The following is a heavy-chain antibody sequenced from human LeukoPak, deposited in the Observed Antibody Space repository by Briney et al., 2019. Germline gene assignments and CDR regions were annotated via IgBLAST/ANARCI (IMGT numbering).Heavy chain of an antibody. CDR2: VYYSGST. D-gene: IGHD3-10*01. CDR1: VYSINTYY. V-gene: IGHV4-59*01. Sequence: SETLSLTCTISVYSINTYYWSWIRQPPGKGLEWIGYVYYSGSTKYNPSLQSRVTISLDTSKKQFSLKLDSVTAADTAVYYCARSEGVYYGSGSSGSYYPHWFDPWGHGILVTVSS. J-gene: IGHJ5*02. CDR3: ARSEGVYYGSGSSGSYYPHWFDP.